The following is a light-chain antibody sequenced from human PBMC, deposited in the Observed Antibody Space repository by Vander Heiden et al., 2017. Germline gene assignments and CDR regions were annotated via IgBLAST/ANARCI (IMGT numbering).Light chain of an antibody. Sequence: DIHVTQSPSTLSASVGDTVTITCRTSQTITRWLAWYQQNPGKAPKLLVSDASSLENGAPSRFNGSGSGTEFTLTISNLQPDDFATYYCRQDSNYSFTFGQGTKLDI. V-gene: IGKV1-5*01. J-gene: IGKJ2*01. CDR2: DAS. CDR3: RQDSNYSFT. CDR1: QTITRW.